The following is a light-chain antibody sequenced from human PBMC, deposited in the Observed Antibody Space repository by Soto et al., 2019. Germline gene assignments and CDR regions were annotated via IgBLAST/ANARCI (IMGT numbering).Light chain of an antibody. V-gene: IGKV3-20*01. CDR2: GVS. CDR1: QSVSSNY. J-gene: IGKJ5*01. Sequence: ETVLTQSPGTLSLSPGERATLSCRASQSVSSNYLVWYQQKPGQAPRLLISGVSTRATGIPDRFSGSGSGPDFTLTISRLEPEDVAVYYCQQYAPSPAITFGQGTRVEIK. CDR3: QQYAPSPAIT.